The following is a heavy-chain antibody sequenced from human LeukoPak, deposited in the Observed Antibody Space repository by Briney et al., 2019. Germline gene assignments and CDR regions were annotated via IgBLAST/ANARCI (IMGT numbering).Heavy chain of an antibody. CDR1: GFTFSSYA. CDR3: AHPTEYSSSWYGNWFDP. V-gene: IGHV3-23*01. J-gene: IGHJ5*02. CDR2: ISGSGGST. Sequence: GGSLRLSCAASGFTFSSYAMSWVRRAPGKGLEWVSAISGSGGSTYYADSLKGRFTISRDNSKNTLYLQMNSLRAEDTAVYYCAHPTEYSSSWYGNWFDPWGQGTLVTVSS. D-gene: IGHD6-13*01.